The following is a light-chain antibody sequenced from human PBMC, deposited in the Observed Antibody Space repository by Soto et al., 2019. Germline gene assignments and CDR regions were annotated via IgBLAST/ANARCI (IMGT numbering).Light chain of an antibody. CDR2: LEGSGSY. Sequence: QAVVTQSSSASASLGSSVKLTCTLSSGHSSYIIAWHQQQPGKAPRYLMNLEGSGSYNKGSGVPDRFSGSSSGADRYLTIFNLQFEDEADYYCETWDSNTRVFGGGTKVTV. V-gene: IGLV4-60*02. J-gene: IGLJ3*02. CDR3: ETWDSNTRV. CDR1: SGHSSYI.